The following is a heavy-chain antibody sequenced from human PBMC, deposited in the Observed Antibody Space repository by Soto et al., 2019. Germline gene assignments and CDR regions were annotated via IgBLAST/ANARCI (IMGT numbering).Heavy chain of an antibody. CDR2: IYHSGST. CDR1: GGSISSSNW. J-gene: IGHJ1*01. CDR3: AGPHWHRLYPSFVVFQP. D-gene: IGHD2-21*01. Sequence: QVQLQESGPGLVKPSGTLSLTCAVSGGSISSSNWWSWVRQPPGKGLEWIGEIYHSGSTNYNPSLQKSVHISRNQAQDPFSPKVSPLTAADPALVYFAGPHWHRLYPSFVVFQPLGQGTLVTVSS. V-gene: IGHV4-4*02.